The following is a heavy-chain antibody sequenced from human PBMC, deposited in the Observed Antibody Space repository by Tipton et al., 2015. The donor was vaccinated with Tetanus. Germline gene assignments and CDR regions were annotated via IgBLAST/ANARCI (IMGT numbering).Heavy chain of an antibody. J-gene: IGHJ6*02. Sequence: SLRLSCAASGFTFKSYTMNWVRQAPGNGLEWVAAISGSRLTPYYADSVKGRFTISRDNSKNTLSLQLNSLRADDTAVYYCARDHRPTSRGSENYYYYGLDVWGQGTTVTVSS. CDR1: GFTFKSYT. CDR3: ARDHRPTSRGSENYYYYGLDV. CDR2: ISGSRLTP. V-gene: IGHV3-23*01. D-gene: IGHD5-12*01.